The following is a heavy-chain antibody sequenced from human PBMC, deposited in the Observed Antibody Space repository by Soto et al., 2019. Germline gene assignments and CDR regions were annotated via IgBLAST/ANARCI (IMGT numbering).Heavy chain of an antibody. V-gene: IGHV4-59*08. Sequence: PSETLSLTCTVSGGSISSYYWSWIRQPPGKGLEWIGYIYYSGSTNYNPSLKSRVTISVDTSKNQFSLKLSSVTAADTAVYYCARQLEWLAQGGWFDPWGQGTLVTVSS. CDR1: GGSISSYY. CDR3: ARQLEWLAQGGWFDP. J-gene: IGHJ5*02. D-gene: IGHD6-19*01. CDR2: IYYSGST.